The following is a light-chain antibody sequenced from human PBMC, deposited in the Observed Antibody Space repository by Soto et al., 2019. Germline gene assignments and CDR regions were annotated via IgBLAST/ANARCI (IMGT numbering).Light chain of an antibody. CDR2: EVS. CDR3: SSYTAGGTI. V-gene: IGLV2-14*01. CDR1: SGDVGGYYY. J-gene: IGLJ1*01. Sequence: QSALTQPASVSGSPGQSITISCTGTSGDVGGYYYVSWYQQLPGKAPKLMISEVSNRPSGVSNRFSGSKSGNTASLTISGLQAEDEADYYCSSYTAGGTIFGTGTKVPVL.